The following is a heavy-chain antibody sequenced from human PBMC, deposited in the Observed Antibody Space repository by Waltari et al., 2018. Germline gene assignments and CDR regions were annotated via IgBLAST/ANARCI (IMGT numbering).Heavy chain of an antibody. CDR2: IYTSGST. CDR1: GGSISSGSYY. D-gene: IGHD3-9*01. V-gene: IGHV4-61*02. CDR3: ARDILTGYYTHYYGMDV. J-gene: IGHJ6*02. Sequence: QVQLQESGPGLVKPSQTLSLTCTVSGGSISSGSYYWSWIRQPAGKGLEWIGRIYTSGSTNDHPSLKSRVTISVDTSKNQFSLKLSSVTAADTAVYYCARDILTGYYTHYYGMDVWGQGTTVTVSS.